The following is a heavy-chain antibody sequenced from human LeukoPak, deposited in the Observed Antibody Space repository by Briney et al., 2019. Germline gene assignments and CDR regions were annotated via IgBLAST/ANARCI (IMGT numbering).Heavy chain of an antibody. D-gene: IGHD4-17*01. J-gene: IGHJ3*02. Sequence: ASVKVSCKVSGYTLTELSMHWVRQAPGKGLEWMGGFDPEDGETIYAQKFQGRVTMPEDTSTDTAYMELSSLRSEDTAVYYCATDRYGPPFDIWGQGTMVTVSS. V-gene: IGHV1-24*01. CDR2: FDPEDGET. CDR3: ATDRYGPPFDI. CDR1: GYTLTELS.